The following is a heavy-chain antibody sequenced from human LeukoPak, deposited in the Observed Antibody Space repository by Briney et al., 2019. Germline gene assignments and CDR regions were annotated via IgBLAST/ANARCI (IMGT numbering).Heavy chain of an antibody. CDR3: ARDHRMDTAMVKGAGAFDI. CDR2: ISYDGSNK. D-gene: IGHD5-18*01. Sequence: GGSLRLSCAASGFTFSSYAMHWVRQAPGKWLEWVAVISYDGSNKYYADSVKGRFTISRDNSKNTLYLQMNSLRAEDTAVYYCARDHRMDTAMVKGAGAFDIWGQGTMVTVSS. CDR1: GFTFSSYA. J-gene: IGHJ3*02. V-gene: IGHV3-30*04.